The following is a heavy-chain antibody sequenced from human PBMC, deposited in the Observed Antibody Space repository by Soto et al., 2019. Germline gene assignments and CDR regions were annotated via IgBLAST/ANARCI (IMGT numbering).Heavy chain of an antibody. CDR1: GFTFSSYW. CDR2: IKSDGSST. V-gene: IGHV3-74*01. CDR3: AREVYYYDSSGYYFPFDY. Sequence: EMQLVESGGGLIQPGGSLRLSCAASGFTFSSYWMHWVRQGPGKGLVWVSRIKSDGSSTRYADSVKGRFTISRDNAENTLYLQMNSLRAEDTAVYYCAREVYYYDSSGYYFPFDYWGQGTLVTVSS. D-gene: IGHD3-22*01. J-gene: IGHJ4*02.